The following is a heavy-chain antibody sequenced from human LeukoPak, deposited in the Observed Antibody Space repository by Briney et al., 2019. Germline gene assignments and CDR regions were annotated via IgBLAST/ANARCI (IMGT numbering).Heavy chain of an antibody. D-gene: IGHD4-17*01. CDR1: GGTFSSYA. V-gene: IGHV1-69*05. J-gene: IGHJ5*02. CDR3: ATAVTPYGCFDP. Sequence: GASVKVSCKASGGTFSSYAISWVRQAPGQGLEWMGGIIPIFGTANYAQKFQGRVTMTRDTSTSTVYMELSSLTSEDTAVYYCATAVTPYGCFDPWGQGTLVTVSS. CDR2: IIPIFGTA.